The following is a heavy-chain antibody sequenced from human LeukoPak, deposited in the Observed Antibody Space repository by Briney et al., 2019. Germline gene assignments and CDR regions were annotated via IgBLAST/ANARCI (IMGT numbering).Heavy chain of an antibody. D-gene: IGHD4-23*01. V-gene: IGHV4-59*01. CDR1: GGSISSYY. CDR2: IYYSGST. CDR3: ARELGNYGGNLDAFDI. Sequence: SETLSLTCTVSGGSISSYYWSWIRQPPGKGLEWIGYIYYSGSTNYNPSLKSRVTISVDTSKNQFSLKLSSVTAADTAVYYCARELGNYGGNLDAFDIWGQGTMVTVSS. J-gene: IGHJ3*02.